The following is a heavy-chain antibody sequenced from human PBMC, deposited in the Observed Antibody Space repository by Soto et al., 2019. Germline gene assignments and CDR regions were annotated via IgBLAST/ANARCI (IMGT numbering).Heavy chain of an antibody. CDR1: GFTFSSYS. V-gene: IGHV3-21*01. CDR3: TRSWRQYKWNALRY. D-gene: IGHD1-20*01. J-gene: IGHJ4*02. Sequence: EVQVVESGGGLVKPGGSLRLSCVASGFTFSSYSMNWVRQAPGKGLEWVSSISSSSNYVYYADSVKGRFTISRDNAKNSLFLQMISLRAEDTGVYYCTRSWRQYKWNALRYWGQGTLVTVSS. CDR2: ISSSSNYV.